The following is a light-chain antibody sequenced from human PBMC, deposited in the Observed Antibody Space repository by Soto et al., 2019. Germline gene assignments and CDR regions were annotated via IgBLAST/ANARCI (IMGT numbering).Light chain of an antibody. CDR1: SSNIGNNY. J-gene: IGLJ2*01. CDR2: DNN. V-gene: IGLV1-51*01. Sequence: QSVLTQPPSVSAAPGQKVTISCSGSSSNIGNNYVSWYQHLPGTAPKLLIYDNNKRPSGIPDRFSGSKSGTSATLGITGLQTGYEADYYCGTWDTSLSAGVFGAVTKLTVL. CDR3: GTWDTSLSAGV.